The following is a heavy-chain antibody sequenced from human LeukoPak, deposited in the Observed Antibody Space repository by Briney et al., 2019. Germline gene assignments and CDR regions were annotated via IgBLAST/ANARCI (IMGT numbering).Heavy chain of an antibody. CDR2: INHSGST. CDR3: ARNLGEWELHTGVQDY. J-gene: IGHJ4*02. D-gene: IGHD1-26*01. V-gene: IGHV4-34*01. Sequence: PGGSLRLSCAASGFTFNNYVMSWIRQPPGKGLEWIGEINHSGSTNYNPSLKSRVTISVDTSKNQFSLKLSSVTAADTAVYYCARNLGEWELHTGVQDYWGQGTLVTVSS. CDR1: GFTFNNYV.